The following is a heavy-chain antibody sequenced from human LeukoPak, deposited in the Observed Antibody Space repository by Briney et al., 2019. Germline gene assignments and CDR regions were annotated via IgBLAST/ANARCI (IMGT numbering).Heavy chain of an antibody. D-gene: IGHD6-13*01. CDR3: ARVYGSSWYSRGNWFDP. CDR1: GGSFSGYY. Sequence: PSETLSLTCAVYGGSFSGYYWSWIRQPPGKGLEWIGEINHSGSTTYNPSLKRRVTISVDTSKNPFSLKLSSVTAADTAVYYCARVYGSSWYSRGNWFDPWGQGTLVTVSS. V-gene: IGHV4-34*01. CDR2: INHSGST. J-gene: IGHJ5*02.